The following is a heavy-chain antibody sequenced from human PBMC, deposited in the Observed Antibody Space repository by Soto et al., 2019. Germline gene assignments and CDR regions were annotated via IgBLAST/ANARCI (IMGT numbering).Heavy chain of an antibody. Sequence: EVQLLESGGGLVQPGGSLRLSCAASGFTFSSYAMSWVRQAPGKGLEWVSAISGSGGSTYYAGSVKGRFTISSDNSKNTMYLQMMSLRAEDTDVYYCAKNLADYAPPGGFWGQGPLVAVSS. CDR3: AKNLADYAPPGGF. CDR2: ISGSGGST. CDR1: GFTFSSYA. V-gene: IGHV3-23*01. J-gene: IGHJ4*02. D-gene: IGHD3-16*01.